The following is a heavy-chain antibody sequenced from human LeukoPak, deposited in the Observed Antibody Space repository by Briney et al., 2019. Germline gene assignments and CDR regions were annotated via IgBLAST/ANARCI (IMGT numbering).Heavy chain of an antibody. CDR3: ARDLCSGGSCYSGWFDP. CDR1: GGSISSYY. Sequence: SETLSLTCTVSGGSISSYYWSWLRQPPGKGLEWIGYIYYSGSTNYNPSLKSRVTISVDTSKNQFSLKLSSVTAADTAVYYCARDLCSGGSCYSGWFDPWGQGTLVTVSS. V-gene: IGHV4-59*01. J-gene: IGHJ5*02. D-gene: IGHD2-15*01. CDR2: IYYSGST.